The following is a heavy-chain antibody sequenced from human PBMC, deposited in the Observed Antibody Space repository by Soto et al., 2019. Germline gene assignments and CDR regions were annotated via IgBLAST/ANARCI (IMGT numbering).Heavy chain of an antibody. V-gene: IGHV1-69*01. CDR1: GGTFSSYA. J-gene: IGHJ3*02. Sequence: QVQLVQSGAEVKKPGSSVKVSCKASGGTFSSYAISWVRQAPGQGLEWMGGIIPIFGTANYAQKFQGRVTMTADESTSTAYMELSSLRSEDTAVYYCARGGYYDSSGYYDAFDIWGQGTMVTVSS. CDR3: ARGGYYDSSGYYDAFDI. CDR2: IIPIFGTA. D-gene: IGHD3-22*01.